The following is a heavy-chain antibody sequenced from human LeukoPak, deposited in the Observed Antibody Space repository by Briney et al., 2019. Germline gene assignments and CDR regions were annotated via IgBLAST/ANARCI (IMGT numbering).Heavy chain of an antibody. V-gene: IGHV4-30-4*07. CDR2: IYYSGST. CDR1: GGSISSGGYS. CDR3: ARGGEGATIYVY. D-gene: IGHD5-12*01. J-gene: IGHJ4*02. Sequence: SETLSLTCAVSGGSISSGGYSWRWLRQPPGKGLEWIGYIYYSGSTYYNPSLKSRVTISVDTSKNQFSLKLSSVTAADTAVYYCARGGEGATIYVYWGQGTLVTVSS.